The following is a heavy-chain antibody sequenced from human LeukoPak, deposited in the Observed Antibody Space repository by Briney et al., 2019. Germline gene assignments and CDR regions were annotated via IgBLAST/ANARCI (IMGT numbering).Heavy chain of an antibody. CDR3: TKVVSGGGNFVMDV. CDR1: GFTVNNNY. CDR2: IYSGGST. Sequence: GGSLRLSCAASGFTVNNNYMSWVRQAPGKRLECVSVIYSGGSTKYADSVKGRFIVSRHNSENTLYLQLSSLRPEDTAVYYCTKVVSGGGNFVMDVWGQGTTVTVSS. V-gene: IGHV3-53*04. J-gene: IGHJ6*02. D-gene: IGHD2-15*01.